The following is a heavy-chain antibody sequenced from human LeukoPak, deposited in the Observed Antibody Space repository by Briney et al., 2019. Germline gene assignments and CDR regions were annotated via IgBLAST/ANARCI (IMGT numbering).Heavy chain of an antibody. CDR3: ARDRYYYDSSGYSLFDY. J-gene: IGHJ4*02. V-gene: IGHV4-4*07. CDR2: IHTTGST. D-gene: IGHD3-22*01. CDR1: GGSISSYY. Sequence: SETLSLTCAVSGGSISSYYWSWIRQPAGKGLEWIGRIHTTGSTNYNPSLKSRVTMSVDTSKNQFSLKLSSVTAADTAVYYCARDRYYYDSSGYSLFDYWGQGTLVTVSS.